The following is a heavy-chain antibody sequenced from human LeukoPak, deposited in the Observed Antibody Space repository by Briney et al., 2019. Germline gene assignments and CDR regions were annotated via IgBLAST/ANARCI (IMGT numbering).Heavy chain of an antibody. V-gene: IGHV5-51*01. D-gene: IGHD2/OR15-2a*01. CDR1: GYSFTSYS. CDR3: VRHVDFYGPIDN. Sequence: GESLKISCKGSGYSFTSYSIGWVRQMPGKGLEWMGIIYPGDSDTRYSPSFQGQVTISADKSISTAYLQWSSLKASDIAMYYCVRHVDFYGPIDNWGQGTLVTVSS. CDR2: IYPGDSDT. J-gene: IGHJ4*02.